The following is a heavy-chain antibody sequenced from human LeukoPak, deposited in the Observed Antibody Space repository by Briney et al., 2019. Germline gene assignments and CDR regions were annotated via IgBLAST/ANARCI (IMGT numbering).Heavy chain of an antibody. V-gene: IGHV3-15*01. CDR2: IKSKTDGGTT. D-gene: IGHD5-18*01. Sequence: ETLSLTCTVSGGSISAYYWSWVRQAPGKGLEWVGRIKSKTDGGTTDYAAPVKGRFTISRDDSKNTLYLQMNSLKTEDTAVYYCTTTWIQLWLHDYWGQGTLVTVSS. CDR3: TTTWIQLWLHDY. CDR1: GGSISAYY. J-gene: IGHJ4*02.